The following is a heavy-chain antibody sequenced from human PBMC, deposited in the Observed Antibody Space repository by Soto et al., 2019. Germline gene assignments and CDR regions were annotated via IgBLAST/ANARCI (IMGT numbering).Heavy chain of an antibody. CDR2: IYYSGST. Sequence: SETLSLTCTVSGGSISSYYWGWFRQPPGKGLEWIGSIYYSGSTYYNPSLKSRVTISVDTSKNQFSLKLSSVTAADTAVYYCASQHYYDSSGYYVVYWGQGTLVTVSS. V-gene: IGHV4-39*01. CDR1: GGSISSYY. J-gene: IGHJ4*02. D-gene: IGHD3-22*01. CDR3: ASQHYYDSSGYYVVY.